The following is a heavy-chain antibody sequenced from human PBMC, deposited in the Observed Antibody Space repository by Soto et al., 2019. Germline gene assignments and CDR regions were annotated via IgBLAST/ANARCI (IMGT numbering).Heavy chain of an antibody. D-gene: IGHD1-7*01. CDR2: ISGSGGST. CDR3: AKVVTGTTGCYYGMDV. Sequence: PGGSLSLSCAASGFTFSSYAMSWVRQAPGKGLEWVSAISGSGGSTYYADSVKGRFTISRDNSKNTLYLQMNSLRAEDTAVYYCAKVVTGTTGCYYGMDVWGQGTTVTVSS. J-gene: IGHJ6*02. CDR1: GFTFSSYA. V-gene: IGHV3-23*01.